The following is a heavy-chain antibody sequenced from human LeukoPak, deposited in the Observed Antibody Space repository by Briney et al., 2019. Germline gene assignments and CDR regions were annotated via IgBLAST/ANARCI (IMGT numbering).Heavy chain of an antibody. CDR3: ATGGDILTGPNAFDI. Sequence: PGGSLRLSCAASGFTFDDYAMHWVRQAPGKGLEWVSGISWNSGSIGYADSVKGRFTISRDNAKNSLYLQMNSLRAEDMALYYCATGGDILTGPNAFDIWGQGTMVTVSS. V-gene: IGHV3-9*03. D-gene: IGHD3-9*01. CDR1: GFTFDDYA. CDR2: ISWNSGSI. J-gene: IGHJ3*02.